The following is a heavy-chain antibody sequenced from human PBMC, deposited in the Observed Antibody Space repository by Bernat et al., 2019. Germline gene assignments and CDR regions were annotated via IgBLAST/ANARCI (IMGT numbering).Heavy chain of an antibody. V-gene: IGHV3-7*03. CDR2: IKQDGREK. J-gene: IGHJ2*01. CDR1: GFTFSSYW. CDR3: TRTPGGQRYFDL. Sequence: EVQLVESGGGLVQPGGSLRLSCTASGFTFSSYWMNWVRRAPGKGLEWVANIKQDGREKFYVDSVKGRFTISRDNAKNSLYLQMNSLTTEDTAVYFCTRTPGGQRYFDLWGRGTLVTISS. D-gene: IGHD1-1*01.